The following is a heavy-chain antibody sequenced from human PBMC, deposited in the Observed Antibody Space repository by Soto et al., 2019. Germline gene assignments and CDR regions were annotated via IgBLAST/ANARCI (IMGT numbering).Heavy chain of an antibody. D-gene: IGHD3-22*01. CDR3: AKDPYDSSGYYYVHTPFNDY. CDR1: GFTFSSYG. CDR2: ISYDGSNK. J-gene: IGHJ4*02. Sequence: GGSLRLSCAASGFTFSSYGMHWVRQAPGKGLEWVAVISYDGSNKYYADSVKGRFTISRDNSKNTLYLQMNSLRAEDTAVYYCAKDPYDSSGYYYVHTPFNDYWGQGTLVTVSS. V-gene: IGHV3-30*18.